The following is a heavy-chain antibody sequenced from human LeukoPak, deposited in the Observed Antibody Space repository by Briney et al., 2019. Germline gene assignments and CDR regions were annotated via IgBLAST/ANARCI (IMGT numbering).Heavy chain of an antibody. CDR1: GFTFSSYG. D-gene: IGHD2/OR15-2a*01. Sequence: PGGSLRLSCAASGFTFSSYGMHWVRQAPGKGLEWVAFIRCDGSDKFYADSVKGRFTISRDNSKNTLYLQMNSLRVEDTAVYYCRDPFDYWGQGTLVTVSS. J-gene: IGHJ4*02. V-gene: IGHV3-30*02. CDR2: IRCDGSDK. CDR3: RDPFDY.